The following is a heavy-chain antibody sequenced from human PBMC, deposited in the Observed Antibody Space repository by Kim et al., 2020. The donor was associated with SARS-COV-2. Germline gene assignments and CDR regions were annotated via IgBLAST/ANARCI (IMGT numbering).Heavy chain of an antibody. D-gene: IGHD4-17*01. V-gene: IGHV4-59*01. Sequence: SETLSLTCTVSGVSGGSFSSYHWSWIRQPPGKGLEWIGYIYNSGSTNYNPSLKSRVTISVDTSKNQFSLKLSFVTAGDTAVYYCARGGYGDYLWDYWGQGTLVTVSS. J-gene: IGHJ4*02. CDR2: IYNSGST. CDR3: ARGGYGDYLWDY. CDR1: GVSGGSFSSYH.